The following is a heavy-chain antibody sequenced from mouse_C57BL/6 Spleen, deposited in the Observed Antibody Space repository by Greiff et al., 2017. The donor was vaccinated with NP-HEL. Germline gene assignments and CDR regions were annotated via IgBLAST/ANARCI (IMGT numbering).Heavy chain of an antibody. J-gene: IGHJ1*03. V-gene: IGHV1-82*01. CDR2: IYPGDGDT. CDR1: GYAFSSSW. Sequence: VQLQESGPELVKPGASVKISCKASGYAFSSSWMNWVKQRPGKGLEWIGRIYPGDGDTNYNGKFKGKATLTADKSSSTAYMQLSSLTSEDSAVYFCASGGYYGSSYGDWYFDVWGTGTTVTVSS. D-gene: IGHD1-1*01. CDR3: ASGGYYGSSYGDWYFDV.